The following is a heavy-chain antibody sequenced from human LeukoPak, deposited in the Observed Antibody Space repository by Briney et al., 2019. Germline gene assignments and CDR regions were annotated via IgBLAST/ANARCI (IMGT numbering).Heavy chain of an antibody. CDR3: VKDGQTNDYEWFDP. D-gene: IGHD4-17*01. CDR2: ISSNGGST. Sequence: GGSLRLSCSASGFTFSSYAMHWVRQAPGKGLEYVSDISSNGGSTYYADSVKGRFTISRDNSKNTLYLQMSSLRAEDTAVYYCVKDGQTNDYEWFDPWGQGTLVTVSS. J-gene: IGHJ5*02. V-gene: IGHV3-64D*09. CDR1: GFTFSSYA.